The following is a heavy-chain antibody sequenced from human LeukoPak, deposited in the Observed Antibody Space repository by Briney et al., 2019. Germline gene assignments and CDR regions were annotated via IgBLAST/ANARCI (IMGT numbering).Heavy chain of an antibody. CDR2: IIPIFGTA. V-gene: IGHV1-69*05. CDR3: ARVGYDSSGYYNYYYYYYMDV. D-gene: IGHD3-22*01. Sequence: ASVKVSCKASGGTFSSYAISWVRQAPGQGLEWMGGIIPIFGTANYAQKFQGRVTITRNTSISTAYMELSSLRSEDTAVYYCARVGYDSSGYYNYYYYYYMDVWGKGTTVTVSS. J-gene: IGHJ6*03. CDR1: GGTFSSYA.